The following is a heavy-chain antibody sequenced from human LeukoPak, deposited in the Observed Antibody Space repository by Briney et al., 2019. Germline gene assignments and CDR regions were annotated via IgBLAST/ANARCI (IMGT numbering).Heavy chain of an antibody. CDR1: GFTLSSYW. CDR2: MNSDGSST. D-gene: IGHD4-17*01. Sequence: GGSLRLSCAASGFTLSSYWMHWVRQAPGKGLVWVSRMNSDGSSTTYADSVKGRFTISRDNAKNTLYLQMNSLRAEDTAVHHCAREAFNYGDHYFDYWGQGTLVTVSS. CDR3: AREAFNYGDHYFDY. J-gene: IGHJ4*02. V-gene: IGHV3-74*01.